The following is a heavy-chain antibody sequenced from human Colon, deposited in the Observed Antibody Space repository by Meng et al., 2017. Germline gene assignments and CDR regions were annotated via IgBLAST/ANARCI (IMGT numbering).Heavy chain of an antibody. CDR3: ARYSVAGDY. CDR1: GGSVSSVSYY. J-gene: IGHJ4*02. CDR2: IYYSGST. Sequence: QVQLQESVPGLVRPSETLSCTVSGGSVSSVSYYWNWIRQPPGKGLEWIGYIYYSGSTNYSPSLKSRVIISADASRNQFSLNLRSVTAADTAVYYCARYSVAGDYWGQGTLVTVSS. V-gene: IGHV4-61*01. D-gene: IGHD6-13*01.